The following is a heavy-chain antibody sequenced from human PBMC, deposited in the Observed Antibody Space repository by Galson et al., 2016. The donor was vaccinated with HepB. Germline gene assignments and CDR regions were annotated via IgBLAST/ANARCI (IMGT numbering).Heavy chain of an antibody. CDR1: GFTFSSYG. Sequence: SLRLSCAASGFTFSSYGMHWVRQAPGKGLEWVAVIWYDGSNKYYADSVKGRFTISRDNSKNTLYLQMNSLRAEDTAVYYCARERGNGDYALDYWGQGTLVTVSS. CDR2: IWYDGSNK. J-gene: IGHJ4*02. CDR3: ARERGNGDYALDY. D-gene: IGHD4-17*01. V-gene: IGHV3-33*01.